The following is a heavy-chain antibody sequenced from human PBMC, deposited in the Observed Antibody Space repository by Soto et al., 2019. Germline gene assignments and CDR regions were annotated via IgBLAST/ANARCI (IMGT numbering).Heavy chain of an antibody. CDR2: INTDGSVA. J-gene: IGHJ5*02. Sequence: EVQLVESGGGLVQPGESLRLSCAASGLTFRSYWMHWVRQAPGKGLVWVSRINTDGSVAMYVDSVKGRFTISRDNPKNTLYQHMNSLRPKDRAVYYCVGDRQLGPLAPGGQGPLSPVPS. CDR3: VGDRQLGPLAP. CDR1: GLTFRSYW. D-gene: IGHD3-16*01. V-gene: IGHV3-74*03.